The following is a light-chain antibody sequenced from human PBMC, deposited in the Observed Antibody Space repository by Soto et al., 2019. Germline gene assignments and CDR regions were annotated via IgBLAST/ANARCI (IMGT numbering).Light chain of an antibody. CDR3: GTWDDSLFSFV. V-gene: IGLV2-14*02. J-gene: IGLJ1*01. CDR1: YSDIGSYNL. CDR2: EVN. Sequence: QSVLTQVASVSGSPGQSVTMSCTGSYSDIGSYNLVSWFQQHPGKAPKLIIYEVNKRPSGIPDRFSGSKSGTSAKLVITGLQTRDEAVYYCGTWDDSLFSFVFGPGTKVTVL.